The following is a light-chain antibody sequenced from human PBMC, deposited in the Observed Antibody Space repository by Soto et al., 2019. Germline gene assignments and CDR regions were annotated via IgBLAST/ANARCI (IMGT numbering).Light chain of an antibody. V-gene: IGKV3-20*01. CDR2: ATS. CDR3: QQYGGALT. J-gene: IGKJ4*01. Sequence: EVVLTQSPGTLSLFPGERATLSCRASQGVSSDYFAWYQQKPGQAPRLLIYATSTRAAGVPERFSGSGSGTDFTLTISRMEPEDFAVYYCQQYGGALTFGGGTKVEIK. CDR1: QGVSSDY.